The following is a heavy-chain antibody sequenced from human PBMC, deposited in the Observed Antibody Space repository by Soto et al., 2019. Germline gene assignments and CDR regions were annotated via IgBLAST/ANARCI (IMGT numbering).Heavy chain of an antibody. Sequence: GASVKVSCKASGGTFSSYAISWVRQAPGQGLEWMGGIIPIFGTANYAQKFQGRVTITADKSTSTAYMELSSLRADDTAIYYCAKTAGLGSYYYGMDVWGQGTTVTVSS. D-gene: IGHD3-16*01. CDR2: IIPIFGTA. CDR3: AKTAGLGSYYYGMDV. J-gene: IGHJ6*02. V-gene: IGHV1-69*06. CDR1: GGTFSSYA.